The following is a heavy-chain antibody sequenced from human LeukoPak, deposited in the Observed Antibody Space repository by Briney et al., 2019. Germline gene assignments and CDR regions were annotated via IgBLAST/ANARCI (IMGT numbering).Heavy chain of an antibody. CDR3: ARQDPLSNWFDP. CDR2: VNESGGT. V-gene: IGHV4-34*01. CDR1: IDSFSNYH. J-gene: IGHJ5*02. Sequence: SETLSLTCAVYIDSFSNYHWNWIRQTPAKGMEWIGEVNESGGTNISPSLRSRVILSVDTSKNQFSLKLSSVTAADTAVYYCARQDPLSNWFDPWGQGTLVTVSS.